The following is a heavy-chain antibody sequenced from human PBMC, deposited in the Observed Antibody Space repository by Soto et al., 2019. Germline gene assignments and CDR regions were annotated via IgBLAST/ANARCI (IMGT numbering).Heavy chain of an antibody. CDR2: INAGNGNT. Sequence: ASVKVSCKASGYTFTSYAMHWVRQAPGQRLEWMGWINAGNGNTKYSQKFQGRVTMTTDTSTSTAYMELRSLRSDDTAVYYCARSESIPMVRGVTRDLIDYWGQGTLVTVSS. J-gene: IGHJ4*02. CDR1: GYTFTSYA. V-gene: IGHV1-3*01. CDR3: ARSESIPMVRGVTRDLIDY. D-gene: IGHD3-10*01.